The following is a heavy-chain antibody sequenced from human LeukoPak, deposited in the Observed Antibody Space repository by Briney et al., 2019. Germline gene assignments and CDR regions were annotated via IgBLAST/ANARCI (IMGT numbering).Heavy chain of an antibody. D-gene: IGHD3-22*01. J-gene: IGHJ4*02. Sequence: GGSLRLSCAASGFTFSSYGMHWVRQAPGKGLEWVAFIRYDGSNKYYADSVKGRFTISRDNSKNTLYLQMNSLRAEDTAVYYCAKDSGEYYDSSGYSNYWGQGTLVTVSS. CDR2: IRYDGSNK. V-gene: IGHV3-30*02. CDR1: GFTFSSYG. CDR3: AKDSGEYYDSSGYSNY.